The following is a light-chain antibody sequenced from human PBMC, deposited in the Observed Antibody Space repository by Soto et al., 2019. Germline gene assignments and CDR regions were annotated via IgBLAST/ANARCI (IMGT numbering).Light chain of an antibody. CDR1: NSNIGSNY. J-gene: IGLJ2*01. CDR3: SAWDDSLNAVL. V-gene: IGLV1-47*02. CDR2: SNN. Sequence: QPVLTQPPSASGTPGQRVTISCSGNNSNIGSNYVYWYQQLPGTAPKLLIYSNNQRPSRIPDRFSGSKSDTSASLAISGLRSGDEADYYCSAWDDSLNAVLFGGGTKLTVL.